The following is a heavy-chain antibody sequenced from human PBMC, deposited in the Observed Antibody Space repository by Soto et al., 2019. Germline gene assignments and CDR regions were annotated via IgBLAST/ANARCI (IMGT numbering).Heavy chain of an antibody. V-gene: IGHV2-5*01. CDR3: AHRHDSSGWDYGMDV. D-gene: IGHD6-19*01. J-gene: IGHJ6*02. Sequence: QITLKESGPMLVRPTQTLTLTCTFSGFSLSTSGVGVAWIRQPPGKALEWLALIYWNDDNRYSPSLKSRLTITKDTSKNQVVLTMTNMEPVDTGTYYCAHRHDSSGWDYGMDVWGQGTTVTVSS. CDR2: IYWNDDN. CDR1: GFSLSTSGVG.